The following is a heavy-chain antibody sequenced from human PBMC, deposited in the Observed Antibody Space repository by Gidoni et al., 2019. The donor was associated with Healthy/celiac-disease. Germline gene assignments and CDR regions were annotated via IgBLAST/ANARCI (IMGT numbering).Heavy chain of an antibody. J-gene: IGHJ4*02. D-gene: IGHD3-22*01. V-gene: IGHV1-69*01. Sequence: QVQLVQSGAEVKKPGSSVKVSCKASGGTFSSYAISWVRHAPGQGLEWMGGIIPSLGTANYAQKFQGRVTIPADESTSTAYMELRSLRSEDTAVYYCARGYYYDSSGYPFDYWGQGTLVTVSS. CDR2: IIPSLGTA. CDR1: GGTFSSYA. CDR3: ARGYYYDSSGYPFDY.